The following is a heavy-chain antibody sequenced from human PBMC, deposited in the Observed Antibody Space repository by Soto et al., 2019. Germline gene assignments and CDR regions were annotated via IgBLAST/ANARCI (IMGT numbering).Heavy chain of an antibody. D-gene: IGHD4-17*01. J-gene: IGHJ6*02. Sequence: SVKVSCKASGGTFSSYAISWVRQAPGQGLEWMGGIIPIFGTANYAQKFQGRVTITADESTSTAYMELSSLRSEDTAVYYCARFMGTVTTFHYYYGMDVWGQGTTVTVSS. CDR1: GGTFSSYA. CDR3: ARFMGTVTTFHYYYGMDV. V-gene: IGHV1-69*13. CDR2: IIPIFGTA.